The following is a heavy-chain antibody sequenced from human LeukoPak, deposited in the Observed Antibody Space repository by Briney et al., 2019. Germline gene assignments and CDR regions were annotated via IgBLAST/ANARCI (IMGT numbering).Heavy chain of an antibody. D-gene: IGHD4-17*01. CDR2: ITASSSTI. CDR1: GFTFSSYS. V-gene: IGHV3-48*01. CDR3: ARDQDYGFTY. J-gene: IGHJ4*02. Sequence: GGSLRLSCAAFGFTFSSYSMNWVRQAPGKGPEWISWITASSSTIIYADSVKGRFTISRDNAKNSLYLQMNSLRAEDTAVYYCARDQDYGFTYWGQGTLVTVSS.